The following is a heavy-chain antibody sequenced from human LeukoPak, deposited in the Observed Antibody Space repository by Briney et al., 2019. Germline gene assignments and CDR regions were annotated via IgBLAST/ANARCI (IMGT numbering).Heavy chain of an antibody. CDR1: GASISSYY. V-gene: IGHV4-59*08. D-gene: IGHD3-22*01. CDR2: IYDSGRT. Sequence: SETLSLTCTVSGASISSYYWSWIRQPPGKGLEWIGYIYDSGRTTYNPSLKSRVTISVDSSKNKFSLKLSSVSAADTAVYYCARRIDSSGYYYFDYWGQGTLVTVSS. CDR3: ARRIDSSGYYYFDY. J-gene: IGHJ4*02.